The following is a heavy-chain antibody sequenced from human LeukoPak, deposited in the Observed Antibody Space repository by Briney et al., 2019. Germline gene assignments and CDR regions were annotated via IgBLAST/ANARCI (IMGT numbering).Heavy chain of an antibody. CDR1: GGSFSGYY. CDR3: ARGRDDYGDYGFDY. J-gene: IGHJ4*02. V-gene: IGHV4-34*01. Sequence: SETLSLTCAVYGGSFSGYYRSWIRQPPGKGLEWIGEINHSGSTNYNPSLKSRVTISVDTSKNQFSLKLSSVTAADTAVYYCARGRDDYGDYGFDYWGQGTLVTVSS. D-gene: IGHD4-17*01. CDR2: INHSGST.